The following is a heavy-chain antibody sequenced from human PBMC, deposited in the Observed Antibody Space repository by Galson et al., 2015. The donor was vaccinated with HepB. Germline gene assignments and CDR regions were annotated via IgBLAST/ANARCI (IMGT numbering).Heavy chain of an antibody. CDR2: INTNTGNP. CDR3: ARDFGTFSWYFDL. V-gene: IGHV7-4-1*02. J-gene: IGHJ2*01. Sequence: SVKVSCKASGYTFTRYAMNWVRQAPGQGLEWMGWINTNTGNPTHAQGFTGRFVFSLDTSVSTAYLQISSLKAEDTAVYYCARDFGTFSWYFDLWGRGTLVTVSS. CDR1: GYTFTRYA. D-gene: IGHD3/OR15-3a*01.